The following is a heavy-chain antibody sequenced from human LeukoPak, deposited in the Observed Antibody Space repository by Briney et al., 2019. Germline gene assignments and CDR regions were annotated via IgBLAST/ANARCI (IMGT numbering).Heavy chain of an antibody. D-gene: IGHD3-22*01. CDR2: INPNSGGT. J-gene: IGHJ3*02. V-gene: IGHV1-2*06. CDR1: GHTFTGFY. CDR3: ARLDSYDAFDI. Sequence: ASVKVSCKASGHTFTGFYMHWVRQAPGQGLEWMGRINPNSGGTNYAQKFQGRVTMTRDTSISTAYMELSRLRSDDTAVYYCARLDSYDAFDIWGQGTMVTVSS.